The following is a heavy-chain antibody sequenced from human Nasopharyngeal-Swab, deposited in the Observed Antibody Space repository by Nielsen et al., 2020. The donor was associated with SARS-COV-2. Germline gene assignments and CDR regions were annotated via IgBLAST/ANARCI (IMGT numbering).Heavy chain of an antibody. CDR2: ISSSNSYI. CDR1: GFTFSDYY. J-gene: IGHJ4*02. CDR3: ARDFPTPPYYDFWSGLQLDY. Sequence: GESLKISCAASGFTFSDYYMSWIRQAPGKGLEWVSSISSSNSYIYYADSVKGRFTISRDNTKNSLYLQMNSLRAEDTAVYYCARDFPTPPYYDFWSGLQLDYWGQGTLVTVSS. V-gene: IGHV3-11*06. D-gene: IGHD3-3*01.